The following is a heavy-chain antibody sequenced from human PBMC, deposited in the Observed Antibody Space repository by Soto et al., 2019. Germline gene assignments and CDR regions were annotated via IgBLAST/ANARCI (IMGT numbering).Heavy chain of an antibody. Sequence: PSQTLSLTRAISGDSVSSNSAAWNWIRQSPSRGLEWLGRTYYRSKWYNDYAVSVKSRITNNPDTSKNQFSLQLNSVTPEDTAVYYCARDRTAAGDYDFDYWGQGTLVTVSS. V-gene: IGHV6-1*01. D-gene: IGHD6-13*01. CDR1: GDSVSSNSAA. J-gene: IGHJ4*02. CDR3: ARDRTAAGDYDFDY. CDR2: TYYRSKWYN.